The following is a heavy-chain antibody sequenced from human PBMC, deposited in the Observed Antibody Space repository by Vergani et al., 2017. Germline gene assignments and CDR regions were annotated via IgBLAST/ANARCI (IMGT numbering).Heavy chain of an antibody. CDR1: GYTFTSYD. CDR3: AREVRYCSGGSCYGWWFDP. J-gene: IGHJ5*02. V-gene: IGHV1-8*01. Sequence: QVQLVQSGAEVKKPGASVKVSCKASGYTFTSYDNNWVRQATGQGLEWMGWMNPNSGNTGYAQKFQGRVTMTRNTSISTAYMELSSLRSEDTAVYYCAREVRYCSGGSCYGWWFDPWGQGTLVTVSS. CDR2: MNPNSGNT. D-gene: IGHD2-15*01.